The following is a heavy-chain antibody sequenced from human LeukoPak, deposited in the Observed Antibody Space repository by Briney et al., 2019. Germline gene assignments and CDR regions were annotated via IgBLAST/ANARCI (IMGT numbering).Heavy chain of an antibody. J-gene: IGHJ4*02. CDR3: AKGTGYGDTGYFDY. CDR2: ISGSGGST. Sequence: GGSLRLSCAASGFTFSSYAMSWVRQAPGKGLEWVSSISGSGGSTYYADSVKGRFTISRDNSKNTLYLQMNSLRAEDTAVYYCAKGTGYGDTGYFDYWGQGTLVTVSS. D-gene: IGHD4-17*01. CDR1: GFTFSSYA. V-gene: IGHV3-23*01.